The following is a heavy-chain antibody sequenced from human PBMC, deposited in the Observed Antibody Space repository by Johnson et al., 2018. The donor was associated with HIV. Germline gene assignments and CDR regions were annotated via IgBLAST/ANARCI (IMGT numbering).Heavy chain of an antibody. J-gene: IGHJ3*02. CDR1: GVTFSDYY. D-gene: IGHD3-22*01. Sequence: QVQLVESGGGLVKPGGSLRLSCAASGVTFSDYYMNWIRQAPGKGLEWVSYISSSGSIIYYSDSVKGRFAISRDNVKNSLYLQMNSLRAEDTAGYYCAGGPVVTHAFDIWGQGTIVTVSS. CDR3: AGGPVVTHAFDI. V-gene: IGHV3-11*04. CDR2: ISSSGSII.